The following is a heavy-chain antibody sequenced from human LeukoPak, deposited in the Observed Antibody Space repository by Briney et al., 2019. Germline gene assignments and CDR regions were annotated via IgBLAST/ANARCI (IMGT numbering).Heavy chain of an antibody. D-gene: IGHD3-10*01. Sequence: GGSLRLSCAASGFTFSSYAMSWVRQAPGKGLEWVSAISGSGGSTYYADSVKGRFTISRDNSKNTLYLQMNSLRAEDTAVYYCASGSFNYYYGMDVWGQGTMVTVSS. J-gene: IGHJ6*02. CDR1: GFTFSSYA. V-gene: IGHV3-23*01. CDR2: ISGSGGST. CDR3: ASGSFNYYYGMDV.